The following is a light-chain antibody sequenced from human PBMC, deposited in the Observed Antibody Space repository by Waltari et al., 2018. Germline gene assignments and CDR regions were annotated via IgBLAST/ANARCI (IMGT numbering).Light chain of an antibody. Sequence: QSALTQPRSVSGSPGQSVTISCTGTSSDVGGYNYVSWYQQHPGKAPKLMIYDVSQRPSGVPDRFPGSKSGTTASLTISGLQAEDEADYYCCSYAGSFYVFGTGTKVTVL. CDR3: CSYAGSFYV. V-gene: IGLV2-11*01. CDR2: DVS. J-gene: IGLJ1*01. CDR1: SSDVGGYNY.